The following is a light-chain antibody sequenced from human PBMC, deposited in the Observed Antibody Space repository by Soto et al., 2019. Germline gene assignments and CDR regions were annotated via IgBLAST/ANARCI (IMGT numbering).Light chain of an antibody. CDR2: GAS. V-gene: IGKV3-20*01. CDR3: QQYGSSGT. J-gene: IGKJ1*01. CDR1: QSVSNNY. Sequence: EIVLTQSPGTLSLSPGERATRSCRASQSVSNNYLAWYQQKPGQAPRLLIYGASNRATGIPDRFSGSGSGTDFTLTISRLEPEDFAVYYCQQYGSSGTFGQGTMGDIK.